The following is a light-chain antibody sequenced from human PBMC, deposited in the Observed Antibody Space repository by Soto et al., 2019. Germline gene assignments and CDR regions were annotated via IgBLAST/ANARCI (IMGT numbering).Light chain of an antibody. CDR1: SSDVGGYNY. CDR2: DVS. Sequence: QSALTQPASVSGSPGQSITISCTGTSSDVGGYNYVSWYQQHPGKAPKLMIYDVSNRPSGVSNRFSGSKSGNTASLTISGLQAEDEADYYCSSYTSSSTWKVFGGGTQLTVL. J-gene: IGLJ2*01. V-gene: IGLV2-14*01. CDR3: SSYTSSSTWKV.